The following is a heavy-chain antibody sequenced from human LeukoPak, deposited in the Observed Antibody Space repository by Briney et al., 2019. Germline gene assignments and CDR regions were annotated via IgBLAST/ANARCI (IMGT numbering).Heavy chain of an antibody. CDR2: INPNSGGT. V-gene: IGHV1-2*02. CDR3: ARDRASTIDY. Sequence: ASVKVSCKASGYTFTGYYMHWVRQAPGRRLEWMGWINPNSGGTNYAQKFQGRVTMTRDTSISTAYMELSRLRSDDTAVYYCARDRASTIDYWGQGTLVTVSS. D-gene: IGHD2/OR15-2a*01. J-gene: IGHJ4*02. CDR1: GYTFTGYY.